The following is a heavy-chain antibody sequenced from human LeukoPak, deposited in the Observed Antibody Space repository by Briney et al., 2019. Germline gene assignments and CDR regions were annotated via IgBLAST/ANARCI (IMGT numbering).Heavy chain of an antibody. CDR3: IMATIAGVDH. D-gene: IGHD5-12*01. CDR2: INRDATIT. CDR1: GFTFSGYW. V-gene: IGHV3-74*01. Sequence: PGGSLRLSCAASGFTFSGYWMRWVRQAPGRGLVWVSRINRDATITNYADSVKGRFSISRDNAKNTLYLQMNNLGGEDTAVYCAIMATIAGVDHWGQGTLVTVSS. J-gene: IGHJ4*02.